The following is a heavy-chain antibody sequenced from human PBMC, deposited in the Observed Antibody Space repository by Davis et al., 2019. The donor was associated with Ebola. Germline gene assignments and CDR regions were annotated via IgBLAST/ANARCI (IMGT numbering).Heavy chain of an antibody. J-gene: IGHJ6*04. Sequence: PGGSLRLSCAASGFTFSSYGMHWVRQAPGKGLEWVAVIWYDGSNKYYADSVKGRFTISRDNSKNTLYLQMNSLRAEDTAVYYCARGRTYYYGSGSDYGMDVWGKGTTVTVSS. CDR3: ARGRTYYYGSGSDYGMDV. CDR2: IWYDGSNK. CDR1: GFTFSSYG. V-gene: IGHV3-33*01. D-gene: IGHD3-10*01.